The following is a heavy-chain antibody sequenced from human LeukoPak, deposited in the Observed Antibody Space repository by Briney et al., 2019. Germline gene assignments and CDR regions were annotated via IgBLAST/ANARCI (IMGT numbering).Heavy chain of an antibody. V-gene: IGHV4-39*07. CDR1: GGSISSSSCY. CDR2: IYYSGST. CDR3: ARDNYYYYMDV. Sequence: PSETLSLTCTVSGGSISSSSCYWGWIRQPPGKGLEWIGSIYYSGSTYYNPSLKSRVTISVDTSKNQFSLKLSSVTAADTAVYYCARDNYYYYMDVWGKGTTVTVSS. J-gene: IGHJ6*03.